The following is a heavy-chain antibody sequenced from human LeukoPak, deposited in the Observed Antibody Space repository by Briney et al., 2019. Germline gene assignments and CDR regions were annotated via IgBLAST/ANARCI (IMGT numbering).Heavy chain of an antibody. Sequence: ASVKVSCKASGYNFIGNYMHWVRQAPGQGLERMGWINPNTGGTNYAQKFQGRVTMTRDTSISTAYMELSSLRSDDTAVYYCARSPDWGQGTLVTVSS. J-gene: IGHJ4*02. CDR3: ARSPD. CDR1: GYNFIGNY. V-gene: IGHV1-2*02. CDR2: INPNTGGT.